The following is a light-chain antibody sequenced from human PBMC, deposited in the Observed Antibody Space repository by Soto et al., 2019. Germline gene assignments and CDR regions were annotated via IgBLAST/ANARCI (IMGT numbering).Light chain of an antibody. J-gene: IGLJ3*02. CDR1: SSDVGGYNY. Sequence: QSALTQPASVSGSPGQSITISCTGTSSDVGGYNYVSWYQQHPGKAPKLMIYEVSNRPSGVSNRFSGSKSGNMASLTISGLQAEEEADYYCSSYTSSSTRVFGGGTKLTVL. CDR2: EVS. V-gene: IGLV2-14*01. CDR3: SSYTSSSTRV.